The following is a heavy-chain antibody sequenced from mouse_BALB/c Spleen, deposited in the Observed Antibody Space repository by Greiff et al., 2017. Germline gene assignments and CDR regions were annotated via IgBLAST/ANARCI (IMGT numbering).Heavy chain of an antibody. CDR2: ISYSGST. Sequence: DVHLVESGPGLVKPSQSLSLTCTVTGYSITSDYAWNWIRQFPGNKLEWMGYISYSGSTSYNPSLKSRISITRDTSKNQFFLQLNSVTTEDTATYYCARGVALYFDYWGQGTTLTVSS. V-gene: IGHV3-2*02. CDR3: ARGVALYFDY. CDR1: GYSITSDYA. J-gene: IGHJ2*01. D-gene: IGHD1-3*01.